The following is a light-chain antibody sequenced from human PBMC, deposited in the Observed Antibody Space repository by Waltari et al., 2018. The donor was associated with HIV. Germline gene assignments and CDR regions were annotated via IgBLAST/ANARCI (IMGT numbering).Light chain of an antibody. CDR1: NIGRKS. J-gene: IGLJ2*01. Sequence: SYVLTQPPSVSVAPGETARITGGGKNIGRKSVHRYQQKPGQAPVLDIYDDSDRPSGIPARFPGSNSGNTATLTISRVEAGDEADYYCQVWDSSSDHLVVFGGGTKLTVL. CDR2: DDS. V-gene: IGLV3-21*04. CDR3: QVWDSSSDHLVV.